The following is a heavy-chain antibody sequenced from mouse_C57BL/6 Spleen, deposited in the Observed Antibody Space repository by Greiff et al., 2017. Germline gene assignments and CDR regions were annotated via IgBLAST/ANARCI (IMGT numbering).Heavy chain of an antibody. CDR3: ASQLGRTFDY. CDR2: INPNNGGT. V-gene: IGHV1-26*01. D-gene: IGHD4-1*02. CDR1: GYTFTDYY. Sequence: EVQLQQSGPELVKPGASVKISCKASGYTFTDYYMNWVKQSHGKSLEWIGDINPNNGGTSYNQKFKGKATLTVDKSSSPAYMELRSLTSEDSAVYYCASQLGRTFDYWGQGTTLTVSS. J-gene: IGHJ2*01.